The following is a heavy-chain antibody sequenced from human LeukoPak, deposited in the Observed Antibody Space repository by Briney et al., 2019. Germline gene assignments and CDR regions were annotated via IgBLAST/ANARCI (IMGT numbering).Heavy chain of an antibody. Sequence: PSETLSLTCTVSGGSISSYYWSWIRQPPGKGLEWIGYIYYSGSTNYNPSLKSRVTISVDTSKDQFSLKLSSVTAADTAVYYCARALPSAPFDYWGQGTLVTVSS. CDR1: GGSISSYY. J-gene: IGHJ4*02. D-gene: IGHD1-26*01. V-gene: IGHV4-59*01. CDR2: IYYSGST. CDR3: ARALPSAPFDY.